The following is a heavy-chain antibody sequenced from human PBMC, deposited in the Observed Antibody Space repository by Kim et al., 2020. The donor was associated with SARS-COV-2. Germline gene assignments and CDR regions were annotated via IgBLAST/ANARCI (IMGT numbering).Heavy chain of an antibody. J-gene: IGHJ6*02. CDR2: ISSSSSYI. D-gene: IGHD3-10*01. CDR1: GFTFSSYS. V-gene: IGHV3-21*01. Sequence: GGSLRLSCAASGFTFSSYSMNWVRQAPGKGLEWVSSISSSSSYIYYADSVKGRFTISRDNAKNSLYLQMNSLRAEDTAVYYCARDNLELLWFGELLWGDYYYGMDVWGQGTTVTVSS. CDR3: ARDNLELLWFGELLWGDYYYGMDV.